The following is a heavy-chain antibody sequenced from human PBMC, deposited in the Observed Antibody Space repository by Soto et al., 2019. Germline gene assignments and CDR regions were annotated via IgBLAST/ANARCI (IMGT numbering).Heavy chain of an antibody. CDR1: GSSISSYY. V-gene: IGHV4-59*08. Sequence: SETLSLTCTVSGSSISSYYWSWIRQPPGKGLERIGYIYYSGSTNYNPSLKSRVTISVDTSKNQFSLKLSSVTAADTAVYYCARHCSGGSCYRYYYMDVWGKGTTVTVSS. D-gene: IGHD2-15*01. CDR2: IYYSGST. CDR3: ARHCSGGSCYRYYYMDV. J-gene: IGHJ6*03.